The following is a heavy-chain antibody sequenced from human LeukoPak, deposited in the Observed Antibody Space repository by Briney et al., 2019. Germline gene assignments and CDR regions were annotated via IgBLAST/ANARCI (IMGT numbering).Heavy chain of an antibody. CDR3: AKNQDYYDSSGYSTGAFDI. J-gene: IGHJ3*02. D-gene: IGHD3-22*01. V-gene: IGHV3-30*18. CDR2: ISYDGSNK. Sequence: GGSLRLSCAASGFTFTSYGMHWVRQAPGKGLEWVAVISYDGSNKYYADSVKGRFTISRDNSKNTLYLQMNSLRAEDTAVYYCAKNQDYYDSSGYSTGAFDIWGQGTMVTVSS. CDR1: GFTFTSYG.